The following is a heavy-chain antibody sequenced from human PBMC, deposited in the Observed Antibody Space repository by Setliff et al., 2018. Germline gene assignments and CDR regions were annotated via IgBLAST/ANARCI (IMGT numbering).Heavy chain of an antibody. CDR2: MNPNSGNT. CDR3: AALWFGGLFL. J-gene: IGHJ4*02. Sequence: ASVKVSCKASGGTFSSYAISWVRQATGQGLEWMGWMNPNSGNTGYAQKFQGRVTMTRNTSISTAYMELSSLRSEDTAVYYCAALWFGGLFLWGQGTLVTVSS. CDR1: GGTFSSYA. V-gene: IGHV1-8*02. D-gene: IGHD3-10*01.